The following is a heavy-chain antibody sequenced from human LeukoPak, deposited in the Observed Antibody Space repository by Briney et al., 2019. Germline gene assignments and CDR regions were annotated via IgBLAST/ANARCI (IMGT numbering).Heavy chain of an antibody. J-gene: IGHJ4*02. CDR3: ARGPPLVVVPAAMRESDY. Sequence: PSETLSLTCAVYGGSSSGYYWSWIRQPPGKGLEWIGEINHSGSTNYNPSLKSRVTISVDTSKNQFSLKLSSVTAADTAVYYCARGPPLVVVPAAMRESDYWGQGTLVTVSS. CDR2: INHSGST. CDR1: GGSSSGYY. D-gene: IGHD2-2*01. V-gene: IGHV4-34*01.